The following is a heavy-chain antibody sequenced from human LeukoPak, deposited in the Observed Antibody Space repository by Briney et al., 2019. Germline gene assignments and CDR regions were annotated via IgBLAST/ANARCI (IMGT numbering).Heavy chain of an antibody. J-gene: IGHJ6*02. V-gene: IGHV1-2*02. CDR3: VSGAPSYYYYGMDV. Sequence: ASVKVSCKASGYTFTVYYMHWVRQAPGQGLEWMGWINPNSGGTNYAQKFQGRVTMTRDTSISTAYMELSRLRSDDTAVYYCVSGAPSYYYYGMDVWGQGTTVTVSS. CDR1: GYTFTVYY. CDR2: INPNSGGT.